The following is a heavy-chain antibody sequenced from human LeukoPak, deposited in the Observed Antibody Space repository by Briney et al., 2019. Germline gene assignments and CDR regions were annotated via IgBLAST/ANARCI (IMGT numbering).Heavy chain of an antibody. CDR1: GFTFSSYS. CDR2: ISSSGSTI. J-gene: IGHJ6*03. CDR3: AKCPPRAAYYYYMDV. V-gene: IGHV3-48*04. Sequence: GGSLRLSCAASGFTFSSYSMNWVRQAPGKGLEWVSYISSSGSTIYYTESVKGRFTISRDNAKNSLYLQMNSLRAEDTAVYYCAKCPPRAAYYYYMDVWGKGTTVTISS. D-gene: IGHD2-15*01.